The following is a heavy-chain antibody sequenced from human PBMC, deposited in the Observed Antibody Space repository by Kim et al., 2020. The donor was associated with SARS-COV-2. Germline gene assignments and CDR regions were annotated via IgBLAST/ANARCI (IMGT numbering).Heavy chain of an antibody. V-gene: IGHV4-39*01. Sequence: SETLSLTCTVSGGSISSSSYYWGWILQPPGKGLEWIGSIYYSGSTYYNPSLKSRVTISVDTSKNQFSLKLSSVTAADTAVYYCARHIPAGSSKRSYDYWGQGTLVTVSS. CDR3: ARHIPAGSSKRSYDY. CDR1: GGSISSSSYY. D-gene: IGHD1-26*01. CDR2: IYYSGST. J-gene: IGHJ4*02.